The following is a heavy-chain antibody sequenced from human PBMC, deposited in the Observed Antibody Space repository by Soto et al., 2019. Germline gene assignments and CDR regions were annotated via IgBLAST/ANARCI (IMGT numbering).Heavy chain of an antibody. J-gene: IGHJ2*01. CDR3: AKEATVVRNYWYFDL. Sequence: QVQLVESGGGVVQPGRSLRLSCAASGFTFSSYAMHWVRQAPGKGLEWVAVISYDGSNKYYADSVKGRFTISRDNSKNTLDLQMNSLRAEDKAVYYCAKEATVVRNYWYFDLWGRGTLVTVSS. CDR1: GFTFSSYA. V-gene: IGHV3-30*18. CDR2: ISYDGSNK. D-gene: IGHD3-10*01.